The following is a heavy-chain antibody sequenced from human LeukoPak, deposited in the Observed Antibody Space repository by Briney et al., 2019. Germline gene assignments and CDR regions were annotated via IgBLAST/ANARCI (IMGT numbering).Heavy chain of an antibody. CDR1: GFTFSSYG. J-gene: IGHJ3*02. D-gene: IGHD1-26*01. CDR3: AKDRGSKRDAFDI. CDR2: IRYDGSNK. Sequence: PGGSLRLSCAASGFTFSSYGMHWVRQAPGKGLEWVAFIRYDGSNKYYADSVKGRFTISRDNSKNTLYLQMNSLRAEDTAVYYCAKDRGSKRDAFDIWGQGTMVTVSS. V-gene: IGHV3-30*02.